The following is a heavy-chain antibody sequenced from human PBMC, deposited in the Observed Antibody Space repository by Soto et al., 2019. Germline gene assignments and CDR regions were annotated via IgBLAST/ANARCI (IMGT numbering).Heavy chain of an antibody. V-gene: IGHV4-30-4*01. J-gene: IGHJ4*02. D-gene: IGHD6-13*01. CDR1: GGSISSGDYY. CDR3: ARARIAAAGNFDY. CDR2: IYYSGST. Sequence: SETLSLTCTVSGGSISSGDYYWSWIRQPPGKGLEWIGYIYYSGSTYYNPSLKSRVTISVDTSKNQFSLKLSSVTAADTAVYYCARARIAAAGNFDYRGQGTLVTVSS.